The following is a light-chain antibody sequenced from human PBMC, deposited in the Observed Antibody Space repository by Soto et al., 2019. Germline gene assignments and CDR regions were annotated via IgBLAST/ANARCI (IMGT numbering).Light chain of an antibody. CDR1: SSNIGGNT. CDR2: TND. Sequence: QSVLTQPPSASGTPGQRVTISCSGSSSNIGGNTVNRFQQLPGTAPKLLIYTNDQRPSGVPDRFSGSKSGTSASLAISGLRSEDEADYYCAAWDDSLKGVVFGGGTKLTVL. J-gene: IGLJ2*01. V-gene: IGLV1-44*01. CDR3: AAWDDSLKGVV.